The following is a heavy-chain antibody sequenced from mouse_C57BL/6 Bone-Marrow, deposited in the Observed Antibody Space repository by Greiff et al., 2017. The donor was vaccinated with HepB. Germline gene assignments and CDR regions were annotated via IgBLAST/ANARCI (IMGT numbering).Heavy chain of an antibody. CDR2: IWSGGST. V-gene: IGHV2-2*01. CDR3: ARNSNNYYGSSYYAMDY. J-gene: IGHJ4*01. Sequence: VKLVESGPGLVQPSQSLSITCTVSGFSLTSYGVHWVRQSPGKGLEWLGVIWSGGSTDYNAAFISRLSISKDNSKSQVFFKMNSLQADDTAIYYCARNSNNYYGSSYYAMDYWGQGTSVTVSS. D-gene: IGHD1-1*01. CDR1: GFSLTSYG.